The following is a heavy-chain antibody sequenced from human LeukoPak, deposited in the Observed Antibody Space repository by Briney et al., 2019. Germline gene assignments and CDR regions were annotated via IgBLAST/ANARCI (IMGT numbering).Heavy chain of an antibody. CDR2: INHSGTT. CDR3: ARGPAGGYGGSQFRGEGPRRHYYYYYGMDV. D-gene: IGHD1-26*01. CDR1: GFTVSSNY. Sequence: GSLRLSCAASGFTVSSNYMSWVRQPPGKGLEWIGEINHSGTTNYNPSLKSRVTISVDTSKNQFSLKLSSVTAADTAVYYCARGPAGGYGGSQFRGEGPRRHYYYYYGMDVWGQGTTVTVSS. V-gene: IGHV4-34*01. J-gene: IGHJ6*02.